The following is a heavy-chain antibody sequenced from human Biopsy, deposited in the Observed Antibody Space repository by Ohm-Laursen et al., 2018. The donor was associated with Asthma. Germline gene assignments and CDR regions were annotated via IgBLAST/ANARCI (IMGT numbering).Heavy chain of an antibody. D-gene: IGHD3-22*01. Sequence: SLRLSCAASGFAFNNSSMTWVRQAPGKGLEWVSSIRASGVRTFYADSVKGRFTVSRDSSRNTLYLQLSTSRVEDTAVYFCAKITTDRQKANNWSDPWGQGTLVTVSS. V-gene: IGHV3-23*01. J-gene: IGHJ5*02. CDR1: GFAFNNSS. CDR3: AKITTDRQKANNWSDP. CDR2: IRASGVRT.